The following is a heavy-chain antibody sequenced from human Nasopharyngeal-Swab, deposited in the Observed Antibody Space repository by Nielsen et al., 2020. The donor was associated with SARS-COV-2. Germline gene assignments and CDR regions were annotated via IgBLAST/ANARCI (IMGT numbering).Heavy chain of an antibody. CDR2: ISSSGSTI. Sequence: GESLKISCAASGFTFSSYSMNWVRQAPGKGLEWGSYISSSGSTIYYADSVKGRFTISRDNAKNSLYLQMNSLRAEDTAVYYCARVDRITIFGVAPWAHWYFDLWGRGTLVTVSS. V-gene: IGHV3-48*04. D-gene: IGHD3-3*01. CDR1: GFTFSSYS. CDR3: ARVDRITIFGVAPWAHWYFDL. J-gene: IGHJ2*01.